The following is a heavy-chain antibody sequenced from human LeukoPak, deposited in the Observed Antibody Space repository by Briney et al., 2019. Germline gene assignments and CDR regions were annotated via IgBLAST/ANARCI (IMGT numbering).Heavy chain of an antibody. Sequence: GESLKISCKGSGYSFTNYWIGWVRQMPGKGLEWMGIIYPGDSDTRYSPSFQGQVTISADKSISTAYLQWSSLKASDTATYYCARDSGYGSGSYSVGYFDYWGQGTLVTVSS. J-gene: IGHJ4*02. CDR2: IYPGDSDT. CDR3: ARDSGYGSGSYSVGYFDY. CDR1: GYSFTNYW. D-gene: IGHD3-10*01. V-gene: IGHV5-51*01.